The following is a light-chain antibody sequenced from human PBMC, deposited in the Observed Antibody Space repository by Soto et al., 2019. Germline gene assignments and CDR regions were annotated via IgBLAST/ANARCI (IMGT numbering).Light chain of an antibody. CDR1: QTISSNY. Sequence: EIVLTQSPGTLSVSPGERATLSCRASQTISSNYLAWYQQKPGQAPSLLIYGTYSRATGIPDRFSGSGYGTDFTLTISTLEPEDSAIYYCQQYVRWTFGQGTKVEIK. J-gene: IGKJ1*01. CDR3: QQYVRWT. V-gene: IGKV3-20*01. CDR2: GTY.